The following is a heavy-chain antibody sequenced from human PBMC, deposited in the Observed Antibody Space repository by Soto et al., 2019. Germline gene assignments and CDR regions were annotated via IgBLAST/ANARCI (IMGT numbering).Heavy chain of an antibody. Sequence: SVTRSLTGALDRGSLSGYYWSWIRQPPGKGRQWIGEINHSGTTNYNPSLKSLVTISVDTSRNQFSRKLSSVTAADTTVYYCARGRIGGTLLNYYYYGMDVWGQGXTVTVSS. D-gene: IGHD1-7*01. CDR2: INHSGTT. J-gene: IGHJ6*02. V-gene: IGHV4-34*01. CDR1: RGSLSGYY. CDR3: ARGRIGGTLLNYYYYGMDV.